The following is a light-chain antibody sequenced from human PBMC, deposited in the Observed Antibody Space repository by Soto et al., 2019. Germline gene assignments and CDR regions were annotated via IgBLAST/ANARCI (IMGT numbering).Light chain of an antibody. V-gene: IGKV1-5*01. CDR1: ESIRTW. CDR2: DAS. Sequence: DIQMTPSPSTLSASIGGRVTITCLASESIRTWLAWYQHKPGKAPKFLIYDASSLESGVPSRFSGSGSGTEFTLTISNLQPDDFATYFCQQYNNHPMTFGQGTKVDIK. CDR3: QQYNNHPMT. J-gene: IGKJ1*01.